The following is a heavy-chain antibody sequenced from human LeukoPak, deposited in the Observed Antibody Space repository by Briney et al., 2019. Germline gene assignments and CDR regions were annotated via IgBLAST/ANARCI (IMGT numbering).Heavy chain of an antibody. V-gene: IGHV3-74*01. J-gene: IGHJ4*02. CDR2: INSDGRRT. CDR3: ARESMELVRFDF. D-gene: IGHD6-13*01. Sequence: SGGSLRLSCAASGFTFSSYWMHWVRQAPGKGLVWVSNINSDGRRTGYADSVKGRFTISRDNAKNTLYLQMNSLRAEDTAVYYCARESMELVRFDFWGQGTLVTVSS. CDR1: GFTFSSYW.